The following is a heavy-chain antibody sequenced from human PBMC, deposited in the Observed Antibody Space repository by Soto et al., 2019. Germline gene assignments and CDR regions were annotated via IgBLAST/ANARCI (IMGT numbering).Heavy chain of an antibody. J-gene: IGHJ6*02. V-gene: IGHV4-4*02. Sequence: SETRSPTCAVSGGSISSSNWWNWVRQPPGKGLGWIGAIYHSGLTNYNPSLRSRVTRSVDKSKNQFSLKLTSVPASDTAVHFCARVAAEEGNYYYSFDVWGQGTTVTVSS. CDR3: ARVAAEEGNYYYSFDV. D-gene: IGHD6-13*01. CDR2: IYHSGLT. CDR1: GGSISSSNW.